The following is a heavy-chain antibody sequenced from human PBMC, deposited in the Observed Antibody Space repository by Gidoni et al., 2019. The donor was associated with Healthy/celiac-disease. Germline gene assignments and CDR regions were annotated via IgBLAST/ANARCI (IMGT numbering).Heavy chain of an antibody. D-gene: IGHD4-17*01. V-gene: IGHV4-39*01. Sequence: QLQLQESGPGLVKPSETLSLTCTVSGGSISSSTYYWGWIRQPPGKGLEWIGSIYYSGNTYYNPSLKSRVTISEDTSKNLFSLKLSSVTAADTAVYYCARTRRNTVTTFDYWGQGTLVTVSS. CDR2: IYYSGNT. J-gene: IGHJ4*02. CDR1: GGSISSSTYY. CDR3: ARTRRNTVTTFDY.